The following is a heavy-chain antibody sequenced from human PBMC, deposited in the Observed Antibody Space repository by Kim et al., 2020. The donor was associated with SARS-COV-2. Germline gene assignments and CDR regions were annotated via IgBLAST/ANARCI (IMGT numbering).Heavy chain of an antibody. CDR1: GASITSTSYH. J-gene: IGHJ4*02. V-gene: IGHV4-39*01. CDR3: ARWGVATGIRVFDY. CDR2: IYYTGTT. Sequence: SETLSLTCTVSGASITSTSYHWGWIRQPPGNGLEWFAVIYYTGTTYYNPSLKSRVTISVDTSKNKFYLKVSSVIAADTAVYYCARWGVATGIRVFDYWGPGTLVTVSS. D-gene: IGHD2-21*02.